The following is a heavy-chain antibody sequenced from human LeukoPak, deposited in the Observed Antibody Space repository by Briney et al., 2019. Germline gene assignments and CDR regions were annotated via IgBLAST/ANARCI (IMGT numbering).Heavy chain of an antibody. J-gene: IGHJ4*02. CDR2: ISSSSSYI. V-gene: IGHV3-21*01. CDR3: ARDSLRYSGYDSLDY. Sequence: GGSLRLSCAASGFTFSSYSMNWVRQAPGKGLEWVSSISSSSSYIYYADSVKGRFTISRDNAKNSLYLQMNSLRAEDTAAYYCARDSLRYSGYDSLDYWGQGTLVTVSS. D-gene: IGHD5-12*01. CDR1: GFTFSSYS.